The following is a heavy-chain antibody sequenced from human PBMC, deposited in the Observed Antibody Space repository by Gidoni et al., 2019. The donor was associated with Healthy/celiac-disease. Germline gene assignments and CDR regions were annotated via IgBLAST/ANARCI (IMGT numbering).Heavy chain of an antibody. J-gene: IGHJ6*03. Sequence: QVQLVESGGGFVQPGRSLRLSFAAPGFTFSSYGLHLVRPATGKGLEWVAGIWYDGSNKYYADTGKCRFTIYRDNSKNTLYLQMNSLRAEDTAVYYCARELREYCSSTSCYTVNYYYYYMDVWGKGTTVTVSS. CDR3: ARELREYCSSTSCYTVNYYYYYMDV. V-gene: IGHV3-33*01. CDR1: GFTFSSYG. CDR2: IWYDGSNK. D-gene: IGHD2-2*02.